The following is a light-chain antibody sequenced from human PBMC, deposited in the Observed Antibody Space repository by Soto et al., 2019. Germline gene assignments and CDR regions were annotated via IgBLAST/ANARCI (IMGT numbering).Light chain of an antibody. CDR1: QSVSSN. V-gene: IGKV3-11*01. CDR3: QQRSNWLT. Sequence: EIVMTQSPGTLSVSPGARAPLSCRASQSVSSNLAWYQQKPGQAPRLLIYGPSGRATGIPARFSGSGSGTDFTLTISSLEPEDFAVYYCQQRSNWLTFGGGTKVDIK. J-gene: IGKJ4*01. CDR2: GPS.